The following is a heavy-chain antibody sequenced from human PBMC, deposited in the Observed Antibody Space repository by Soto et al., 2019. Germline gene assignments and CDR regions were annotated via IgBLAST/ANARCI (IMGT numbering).Heavy chain of an antibody. CDR2: ISYDGSNK. D-gene: IGHD3-22*01. CDR1: GFTFSSDG. V-gene: IGHV3-30*18. Sequence: GGSLRLSCAASGFTFSSDGMHWVRQAPGKGLEWVAVISYDGSNKYYADSVKGRFTISRDNSKNTLYLQMNSLRAEDTAVYYCAKALTSYSDSRPYSAHYGMDVWGPGTTVTVSS. J-gene: IGHJ6*02. CDR3: AKALTSYSDSRPYSAHYGMDV.